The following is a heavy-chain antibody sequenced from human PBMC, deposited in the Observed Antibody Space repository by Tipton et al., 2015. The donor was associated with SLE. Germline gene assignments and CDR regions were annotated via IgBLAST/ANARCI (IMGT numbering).Heavy chain of an antibody. J-gene: IGHJ4*02. CDR1: GFTFGDYA. CDR3: ARDLWKEGQQPEY. V-gene: IGHV3-9*01. Sequence: SLRLSCAASGFTFGDYAMHWVRQAPGKGLEWVSGISWNSGDIGYADSVKGRFTISKDNSKNTVYLQMNSLRYEDTATYYCARDLWKEGQQPEYWGQGILVTVSS. CDR2: ISWNSGDI. D-gene: IGHD6-13*01.